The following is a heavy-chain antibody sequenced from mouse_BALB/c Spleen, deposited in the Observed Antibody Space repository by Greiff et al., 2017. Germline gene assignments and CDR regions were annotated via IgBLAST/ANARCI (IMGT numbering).Heavy chain of an antibody. Sequence: EVQLVESGGGLVKPGGSLKLSCAASGFTFSSYAMSWVRQTPEKRLEWVASISSGGSTYYPDSVKGRFTISRDNARNILYLQMSSLRSEDTAMYYCARSLLHSYWGQGTLVTVSA. CDR3: ARSLLHSY. CDR1: GFTFSSYA. CDR2: ISSGGST. V-gene: IGHV5-6-5*01. D-gene: IGHD6-5*01. J-gene: IGHJ3*01.